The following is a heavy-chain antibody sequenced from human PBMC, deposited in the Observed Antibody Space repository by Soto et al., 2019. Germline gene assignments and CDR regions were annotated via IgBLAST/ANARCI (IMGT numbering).Heavy chain of an antibody. Sequence: GGSLRLSCAASGFTVSSNYMSWVRQAPGRGLEWVSVIYSGGSTYYADSVKGRFTISRDNSKNTLYLQMNSLRAEDTAVYYCSREGGGNSISAMGVWGKGTTVTVSS. CDR1: GFTVSSNY. D-gene: IGHD2-21*02. CDR2: IYSGGST. V-gene: IGHV3-53*01. J-gene: IGHJ6*04. CDR3: SREGGGNSISAMGV.